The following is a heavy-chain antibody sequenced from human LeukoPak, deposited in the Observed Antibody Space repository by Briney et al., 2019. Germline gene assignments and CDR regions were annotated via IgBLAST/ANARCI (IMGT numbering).Heavy chain of an antibody. D-gene: IGHD3-3*01. CDR3: ARKYYDFWSGYLDAFDI. V-gene: IGHV4-30-4*02. Sequence: PSETLSLTCTVSGGSISSGDYYWSWIRQPPGKGLEWIGYIYYSGSTYYNPSLKSRVTISVDTSKNQFSLKLSSVTAADTAVYYCARKYYDFWSGYLDAFDIWGQGTMVTVSS. CDR1: GGSISSGDYY. CDR2: IYYSGST. J-gene: IGHJ3*02.